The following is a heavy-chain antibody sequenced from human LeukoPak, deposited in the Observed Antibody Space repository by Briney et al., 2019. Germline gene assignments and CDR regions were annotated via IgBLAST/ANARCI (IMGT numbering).Heavy chain of an antibody. V-gene: IGHV4-31*03. D-gene: IGHD3-22*01. Sequence: SQTLSLTCTVSGGSISSGGYYWSWIRQHPGTGLEWIGYIYYSGSTYYNPSLKSRVTISVDTSKNQFSLKLSSVTAADTAVYYCARWGSSGHFFDYWGQGTLVTVSS. CDR1: GGSISSGGYY. J-gene: IGHJ4*02. CDR3: ARWGSSGHFFDY. CDR2: IYYSGST.